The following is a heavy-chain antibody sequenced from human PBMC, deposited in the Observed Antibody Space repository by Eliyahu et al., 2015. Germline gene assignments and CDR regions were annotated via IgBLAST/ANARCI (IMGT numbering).Heavy chain of an antibody. CDR3: ARGSPTAWGDAFDI. Sequence: EVHLVESGGDLVQPGGSLRLSGAASGXTFSTYXMPGVRQAPGKGLVWVXRISXDGSSTTYADSAKGRFTISRDNAKNTVYLQMNSLRAGDTAVFYCARGSPTAWGDAFDIWGQGTMVTVSS. CDR2: ISXDGSST. J-gene: IGHJ3*02. CDR1: GXTFSTYX. V-gene: IGHV3-74*01. D-gene: IGHD7-27*01.